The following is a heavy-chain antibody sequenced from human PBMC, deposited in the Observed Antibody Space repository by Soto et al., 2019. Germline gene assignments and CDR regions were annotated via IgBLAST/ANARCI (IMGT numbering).Heavy chain of an antibody. Sequence: QVQLVQSGAEVKRPGSSVKVSCKASGDTFSFYSINWVRQAPGLGLEWMGRVNPILSMSNYAQRFQGRVTMTADKPTSTAYMELSGLRSEDTAMSYCATSYGSGYRAFDYWGQGALVTVSS. CDR3: ATSYGSGYRAFDY. V-gene: IGHV1-69*04. J-gene: IGHJ4*02. CDR1: GDTFSFYS. D-gene: IGHD3-10*01. CDR2: VNPILSMS.